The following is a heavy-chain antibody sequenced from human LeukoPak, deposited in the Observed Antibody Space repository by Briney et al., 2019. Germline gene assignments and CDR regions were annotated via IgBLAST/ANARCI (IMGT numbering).Heavy chain of an antibody. D-gene: IGHD3-16*01. CDR2: IYYSGST. Sequence: SETLSVTCTVSGGSISSSSYYWGWIRQPPGKGLEWIGSIYYSGSTYYNPSLKSRVTISVDTSKNQFSLKLSSVTAADTAVYYCARLLWDPNYFDYWGQGTLVTVSS. CDR3: ARLLWDPNYFDY. J-gene: IGHJ4*02. V-gene: IGHV4-39*01. CDR1: GGSISSSSYY.